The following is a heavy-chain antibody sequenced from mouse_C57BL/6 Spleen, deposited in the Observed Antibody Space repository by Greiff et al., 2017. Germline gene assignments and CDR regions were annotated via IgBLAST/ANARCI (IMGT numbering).Heavy chain of an antibody. CDR2: ISSGSSTI. Sequence: EVQGVESGGGLVKPGGSLKLSCAASGFTFSDYGMHWVRQAPEKGLEWVAYISSGSSTIYYADTVKGRFPISRDNAKNTLFLQMTSLRSEDTAMYYCARNYDYPAWFAYWGQGTLVTVSA. CDR3: ARNYDYPAWFAY. CDR1: GFTFSDYG. D-gene: IGHD2-4*01. V-gene: IGHV5-17*01. J-gene: IGHJ3*01.